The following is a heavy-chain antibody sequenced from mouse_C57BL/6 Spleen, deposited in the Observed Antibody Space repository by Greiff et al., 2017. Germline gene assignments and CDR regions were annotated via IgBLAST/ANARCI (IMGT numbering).Heavy chain of an antibody. CDR1: GYTFTSYW. J-gene: IGHJ2*01. D-gene: IGHD1-2*01. V-gene: IGHV1-59*01. Sequence: QVQLQQSGAELVRPGTSVKLSCKASGYTFTSYWMHWVQQRPGQGLEWIGVIDPSGSNTNYNQKFKGKATMTVDTSSSTAYMRLSSLTSEDSSFYYGASITTVVDYWGQGTTLTVSS. CDR3: ASITTVVDY. CDR2: IDPSGSNT.